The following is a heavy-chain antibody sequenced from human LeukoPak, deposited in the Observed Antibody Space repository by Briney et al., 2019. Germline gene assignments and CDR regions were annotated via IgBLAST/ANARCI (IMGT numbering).Heavy chain of an antibody. CDR2: IYYSGST. CDR1: GGSISSSSYY. CDR3: ARRSGYDYMFDY. J-gene: IGHJ4*02. Sequence: SETLSLTCTVSGGSISSSSYYWVWIRPPPGKGLEWIGSIYYSGSTYYNPSLKSRVTISVDTSKNQFSLKLSSVTAADTAVYYCARRSGYDYMFDYWGQGTLVTVSS. D-gene: IGHD5-12*01. V-gene: IGHV4-39*01.